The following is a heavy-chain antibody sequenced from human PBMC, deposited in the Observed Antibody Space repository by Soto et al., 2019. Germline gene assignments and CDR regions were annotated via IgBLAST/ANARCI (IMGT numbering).Heavy chain of an antibody. CDR2: ISYDGSNK. CDR1: VFTFSSYA. V-gene: IGHV3-30-3*01. D-gene: IGHD6-19*01. Sequence: GSLRLSCAASVFTFSSYAMHWVREAPGKGLEWVAVISYDGSNKYYADSVKGRFTISRDNSKNTLYLQMNSLRAEDTAVYYCARDKKQWLVLGYYFDYWGQGTQVTVSS. CDR3: ARDKKQWLVLGYYFDY. J-gene: IGHJ4*02.